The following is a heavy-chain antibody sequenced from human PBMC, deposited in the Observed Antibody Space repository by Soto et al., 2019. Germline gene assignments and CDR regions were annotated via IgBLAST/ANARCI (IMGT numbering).Heavy chain of an antibody. J-gene: IGHJ4*02. V-gene: IGHV4-59*12. D-gene: IGHD2-21*02. CDR3: ARGPLLGVYCGGDSYYY. Sequence: SDTLSLTCTVSGGSISSYYWSWIRQPPGKGLEWIGYIYYSGSTNYNPSLKSRVTISVDTSKNQFSLKLSSVTAADTAVYYCARGPLLGVYCGGDSYYYWGQGTLVTVSS. CDR2: IYYSGST. CDR1: GGSISSYY.